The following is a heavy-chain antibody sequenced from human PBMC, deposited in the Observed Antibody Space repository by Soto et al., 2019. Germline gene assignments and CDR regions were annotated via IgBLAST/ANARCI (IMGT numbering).Heavy chain of an antibody. CDR3: ARDGGSYYDSSGYSQNDALAI. V-gene: IGHV4-30-4*01. J-gene: IGHJ3*02. CDR2: ISYSGIT. Sequence: QVQLQESGPRLVKPSQTLSLTCTVSGGSIRSGENYWSWIRQGPGKGLEWIGYISYSGITFYSPSLKRRVSISTDTSKNQFSLNLSSVTAADTAVYYCARDGGSYYDSSGYSQNDALAIWGQGPKVTVSS. CDR1: GGSIRSGENY. D-gene: IGHD3-22*01.